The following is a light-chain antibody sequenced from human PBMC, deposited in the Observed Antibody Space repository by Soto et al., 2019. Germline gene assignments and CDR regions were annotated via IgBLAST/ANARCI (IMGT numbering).Light chain of an antibody. V-gene: IGLV1-44*01. J-gene: IGLJ2*01. CDR3: AAWEDSLNGYVV. CDR2: SNN. Sequence: QSVLPQPPSASGTPGQRVTISCSGSSSNIGSNTVNWYQQLPGTAPKLLIYSNNQRPSGVPDRFSGSKSGTSASLAISGLQSEDEADYYCAAWEDSLNGYVVFGGGTKLTVL. CDR1: SSNIGSNT.